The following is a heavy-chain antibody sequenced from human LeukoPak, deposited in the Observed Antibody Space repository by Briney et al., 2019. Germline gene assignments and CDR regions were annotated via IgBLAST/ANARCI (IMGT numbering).Heavy chain of an antibody. Sequence: PSETLSLTCTVSGGSISIYYWNWIRRPAGKGLEWIGRIYTSGSPNYNPSLKSRVTMSVDTYKNQFSLKMSSVTAADKAVYYCARWTTVTRAFDYWGQGTLVTVSS. J-gene: IGHJ4*02. CDR2: IYTSGSP. CDR1: GGSISIYY. V-gene: IGHV4-4*07. D-gene: IGHD4-17*01. CDR3: ARWTTVTRAFDY.